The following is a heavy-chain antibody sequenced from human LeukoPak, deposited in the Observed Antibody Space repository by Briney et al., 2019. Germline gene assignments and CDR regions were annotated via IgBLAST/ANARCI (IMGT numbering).Heavy chain of an antibody. CDR1: GGSISSFY. D-gene: IGHD3-16*02. Sequence: SSETLSLTCTVSGGSISSFYCSWIRQPPGKQLEWIGYIHTSGNTSHNPSLKSRVTMSVDTSKNQFSLHLRSVTAADTAVYYCARLHDPQISFNWFDTWGQGTLVTVSS. CDR2: IHTSGNT. V-gene: IGHV4-4*09. CDR3: ARLHDPQISFNWFDT. J-gene: IGHJ5*02.